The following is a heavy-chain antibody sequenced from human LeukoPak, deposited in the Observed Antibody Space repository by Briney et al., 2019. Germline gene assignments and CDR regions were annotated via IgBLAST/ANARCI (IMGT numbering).Heavy chain of an antibody. Sequence: SETLSLTCAVYGGSFSGYYWSWIRQPPGKGLEWIGEINHSGSTNYNPSLKSRVTISVDTSKNQLSLKLSSVTAADTAVYYCARGPTYYDYVWGSYRLDYWGQGTLVTVSS. CDR2: INHSGST. J-gene: IGHJ4*02. CDR3: ARGPTYYDYVWGSYRLDY. D-gene: IGHD3-16*02. CDR1: GGSFSGYY. V-gene: IGHV4-34*01.